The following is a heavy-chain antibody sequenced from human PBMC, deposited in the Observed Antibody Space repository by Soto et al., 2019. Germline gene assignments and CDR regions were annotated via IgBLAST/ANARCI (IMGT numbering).Heavy chain of an antibody. CDR2: IYTSGST. D-gene: IGHD6-19*01. CDR3: ARAAPTWLDWFDP. Sequence: SSETLSLTCTASAGSISSYYWSWIRQPAGKGLEWIGRIYTSGSTNYNPSLKSRVTMSVDTSKNQFSLKLSSVTAADTAVYYCARAAPTWLDWFDPWGQGTLVTVSS. J-gene: IGHJ5*02. V-gene: IGHV4-4*07. CDR1: AGSISSYY.